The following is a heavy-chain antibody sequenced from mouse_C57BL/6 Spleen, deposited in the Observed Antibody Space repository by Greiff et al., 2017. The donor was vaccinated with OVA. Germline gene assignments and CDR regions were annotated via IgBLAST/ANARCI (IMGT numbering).Heavy chain of an antibody. Sequence: EVHLVESGGGLVKPGGSLKLSCAASGFTFSDYGMHWVRQAPEKGLEWVAYISSGSSTIYYADTVKGRFTISRDNAKNTLFLQMTSLRSEDTAMYYCARGGGYYRHFDVWGTGTTVTVSS. CDR2: ISSGSSTI. CDR3: ARGGGYYRHFDV. V-gene: IGHV5-17*01. J-gene: IGHJ1*03. CDR1: GFTFSDYG.